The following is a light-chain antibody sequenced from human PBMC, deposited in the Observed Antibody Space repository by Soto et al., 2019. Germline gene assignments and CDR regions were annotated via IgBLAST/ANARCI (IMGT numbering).Light chain of an antibody. V-gene: IGLV2-14*03. J-gene: IGLJ1*01. CDR1: SSDMWGNNY. CDR3: SAFTGTTYV. CDR2: DVS. Sequence: QSVLTQPASVSGSPGQSITISCTGASSDMWGNNYVSWYQHYPGKAPKLMICDVSNRPSGVSDRFSGSKSGNTASLTISGLQAEDEAAYYCSAFTGTTYVFGTGTKLTVL.